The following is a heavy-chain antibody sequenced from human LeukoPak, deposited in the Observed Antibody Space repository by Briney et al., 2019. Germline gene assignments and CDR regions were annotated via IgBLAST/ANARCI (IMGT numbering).Heavy chain of an antibody. CDR3: ARATYSGVDY. V-gene: IGHV4-61*08. D-gene: IGHD3-10*01. CDR1: GGSISSGGYY. CDR2: IYYSGST. Sequence: SETLSLTCTVSGGSISSGGYYWSWIRQPPGKGLEWIGYIYYSGSTNYNPSLKSRVTISVDTSKNQFSLKLSSVTAADTAVYYCARATYSGVDYWGQGTLVTVSS. J-gene: IGHJ4*02.